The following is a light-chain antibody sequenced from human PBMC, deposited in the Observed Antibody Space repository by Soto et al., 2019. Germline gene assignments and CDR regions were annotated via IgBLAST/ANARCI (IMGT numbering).Light chain of an antibody. CDR3: QQYGSSLWT. CDR2: GAS. V-gene: IGKV3-20*01. CDR1: QSVSSSY. J-gene: IGKJ1*01. Sequence: LTQSPGPLSLSPGDRATLSCRASQSVSSSYLAWYQQKTGQPPRLLIYGASSRATGIPDRFSGSGSGTDSTLTISSLEPEDFPVYYCQQYGSSLWTFGPGTKV.